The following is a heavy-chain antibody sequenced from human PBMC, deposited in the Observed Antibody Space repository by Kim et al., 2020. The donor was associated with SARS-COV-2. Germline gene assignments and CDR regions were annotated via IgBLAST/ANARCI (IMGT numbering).Heavy chain of an antibody. CDR3: ARVDLFASGSDLLDY. Sequence: SETLSLTCAVSGGSISGSYWWSLVRQPPGKRLEWMGENYHSGSTNYNPFLRSRVTIAVDNTKNQFSLKLSAVTAADTAVYCSARVDLFASGSDLLDYW. CDR2: NYHSGST. J-gene: IGHJ4*01. D-gene: IGHD3-10*01. CDR1: GGSISGSYW. V-gene: IGHV4-4*01.